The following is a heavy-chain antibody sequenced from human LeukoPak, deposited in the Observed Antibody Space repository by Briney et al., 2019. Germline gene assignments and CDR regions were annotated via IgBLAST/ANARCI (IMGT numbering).Heavy chain of an antibody. CDR2: IYYSGTT. CDR1: GGSISSYY. D-gene: IGHD3-10*01. V-gene: IGHV4-59*06. Sequence: SETLSLTCTVSGGSISSYYWTWIRQRPGEGLEWIGYIYYSGTTYYNPSLKGRVAMSVDTSENQFSLKVKSVTAADTAVYYCARGDGSGYYLDSWGQGTLVTVSS. CDR3: ARGDGSGYYLDS. J-gene: IGHJ4*02.